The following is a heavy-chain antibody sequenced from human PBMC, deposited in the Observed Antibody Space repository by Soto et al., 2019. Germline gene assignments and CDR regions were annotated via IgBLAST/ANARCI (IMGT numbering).Heavy chain of an antibody. CDR3: ARSEYSSGWLDY. V-gene: IGHV3-30-3*01. CDR1: GFTFSSYA. Sequence: SLRLSCAASGFTFSSYAMHWVRQAPGKGLEWVAVISYDGSNKYYADSVKGRFTISRDNSKNTLYLQMNSLRAEDTAVYYCARSEYSSGWLDYWGQGTLVTVSS. D-gene: IGHD6-19*01. J-gene: IGHJ4*02. CDR2: ISYDGSNK.